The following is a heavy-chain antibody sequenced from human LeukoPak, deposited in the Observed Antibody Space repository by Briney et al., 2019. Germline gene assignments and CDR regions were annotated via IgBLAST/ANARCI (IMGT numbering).Heavy chain of an antibody. Sequence: GGSLRLSCAASGFTFRDYHMNWIRQAPGKGLEWVSYISPGGGATYFADSVEGRLTISRDNSKNTLYLQLNSLRAEDTAVYYCAKSEGVLRYFDWPIGFDYWGQGTLVTVSS. V-gene: IGHV3-11*04. D-gene: IGHD3-9*01. CDR2: ISPGGGAT. CDR3: AKSEGVLRYFDWPIGFDY. J-gene: IGHJ4*02. CDR1: GFTFRDYH.